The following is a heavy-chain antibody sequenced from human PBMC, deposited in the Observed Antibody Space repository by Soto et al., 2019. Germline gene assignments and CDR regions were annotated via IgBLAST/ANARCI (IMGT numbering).Heavy chain of an antibody. V-gene: IGHV3-7*01. CDR2: IRQDGREE. J-gene: IGHJ3*02. Sequence: EVQLVESGGGLVHPGGSLGLSCAASGFTFSSHWMSWVRQAPGKGLEWVANIRQDGREEQYLDSVKGRFTLSRDNATNSLYLQMNGLRVEDTAVYYCAKSEGYSFDIRGQGTLVTVSS. CDR1: GFTFSSHW. CDR3: AKSEGYSFDI. D-gene: IGHD6-13*01.